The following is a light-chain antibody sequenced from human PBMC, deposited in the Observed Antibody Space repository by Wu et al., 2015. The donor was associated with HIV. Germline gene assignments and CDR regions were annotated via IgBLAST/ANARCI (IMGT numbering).Light chain of an antibody. Sequence: EIVLTQSPATLSLSPGERATLSCRASQSVSSYLAWYQQKPGQAPRLLIYDASNRATGIPARFSGSGSGTDFTLTISNMQSEDFAVYYCQQYNNWLPTFGQGTKLEIK. J-gene: IGKJ1*01. CDR2: DAS. CDR1: QSVSSY. CDR3: QQYNNWLPT. V-gene: IGKV3-11*01.